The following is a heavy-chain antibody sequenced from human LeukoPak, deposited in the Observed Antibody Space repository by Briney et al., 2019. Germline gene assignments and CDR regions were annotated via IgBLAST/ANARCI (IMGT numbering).Heavy chain of an antibody. D-gene: IGHD1-1*01. V-gene: IGHV3-21*01. CDR3: ARDANVVPFDY. J-gene: IGHJ4*02. Sequence: GGSLRLSCAASGLTFSSYSMNWVRQAPGKGLEWVSSISSSSSYIYYADSVKGRFTISRDNAKNSLYLQMNSLRAEDTAVYYCARDANVVPFDYWGQGTLVTVSS. CDR1: GLTFSSYS. CDR2: ISSSSSYI.